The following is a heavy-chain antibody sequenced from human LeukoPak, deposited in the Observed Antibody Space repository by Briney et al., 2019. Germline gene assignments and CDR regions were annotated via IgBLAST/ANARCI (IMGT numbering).Heavy chain of an antibody. J-gene: IGHJ4*02. CDR3: ARDPEGVTPLDY. CDR1: GGTFSSYA. V-gene: IGHV1-18*01. CDR2: ISAYNGNT. D-gene: IGHD3-10*01. Sequence: ASVKVSCKASGGTFSSYAISWVRQAPGQGLEWMGWISAYNGNTNYAQKLQGRVTMTTDTSTNTAYMELRSLRSDDTAMYYCARDPEGVTPLDYWGQGTLVTVSS.